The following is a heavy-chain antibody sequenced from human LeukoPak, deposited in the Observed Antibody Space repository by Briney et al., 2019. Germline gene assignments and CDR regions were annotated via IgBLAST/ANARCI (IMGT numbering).Heavy chain of an antibody. CDR1: GFTFSSYG. V-gene: IGHV3-23*01. CDR3: AKSLPAYYYGSGSYYNVGDY. CDR2: ISGSGGST. Sequence: GGTLRLSCAASGFTFSSYGMSWVRQAPGKGLEWVSAISGSGGSTYYADSVKGRFTISRDNSKNTLYLQMNSLRAEDTAVYYCAKSLPAYYYGSGSYYNVGDYWGQGTLVTVSS. D-gene: IGHD3-10*01. J-gene: IGHJ4*02.